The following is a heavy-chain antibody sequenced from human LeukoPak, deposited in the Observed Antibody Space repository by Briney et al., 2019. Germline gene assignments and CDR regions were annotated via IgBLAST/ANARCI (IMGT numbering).Heavy chain of an antibody. CDR3: ARVNPTGRSPHTFDY. CDR1: GGSISSYY. Sequence: PSETLSLTCTVSGGSISSYYWSWIRQPAGKGLKWIGRIYTSGSTNYNPSLKSRVTMSVDTSKNQFSLKLSSVTAADAAVYYCARVNPTGRSPHTFDYWGQGTLVTVSS. D-gene: IGHD2-21*01. J-gene: IGHJ4*02. CDR2: IYTSGST. V-gene: IGHV4-4*07.